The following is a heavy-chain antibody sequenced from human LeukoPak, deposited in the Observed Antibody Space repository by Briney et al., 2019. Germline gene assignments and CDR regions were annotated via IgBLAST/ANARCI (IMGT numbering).Heavy chain of an antibody. CDR3: ARSRYSSGSPFDY. D-gene: IGHD6-19*01. CDR1: AGSLSSYY. V-gene: IGHV4-59*08. CDR2: IYYSGST. Sequence: PSETLSLTCTVSAGSLSSYYWSWIRQPPGKGLEGIGYIYYSGSTNYNPSLKSRVTISVDTSKNQLSLNLSSVTAADTAVYYCARSRYSSGSPFDYWGQGTLVTVA. J-gene: IGHJ4*02.